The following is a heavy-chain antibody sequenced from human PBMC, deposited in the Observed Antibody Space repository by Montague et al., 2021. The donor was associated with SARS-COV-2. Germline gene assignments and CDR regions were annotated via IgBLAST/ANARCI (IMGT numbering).Heavy chain of an antibody. D-gene: IGHD2-2*01. CDR3: ARIPVGGKYYFDF. J-gene: IGHJ4*02. Sequence: CAISGDSVSSNIATWNWIRQSPSRGLEWLGRTYYRSKWYNDYAESVKSRITIDPDTSKHQFSLHLNSVTPEDTAMYYCARIPVGGKYYFDFWGQGTLVTVSS. CDR2: TYYRSKWYN. V-gene: IGHV6-1*01. CDR1: GDSVSSNIAT.